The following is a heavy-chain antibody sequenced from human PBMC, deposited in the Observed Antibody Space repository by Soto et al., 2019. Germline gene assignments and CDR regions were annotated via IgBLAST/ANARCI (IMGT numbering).Heavy chain of an antibody. CDR1: GASISSYS. V-gene: IGHV4-59*01. CDR3: ARESGTYAYFAD. D-gene: IGHD1-26*01. Sequence: SETLSLTCTVSGASISSYSWSWIRQPPGKGLEWIGHIYNSGNTNYNPSLESRVTILVDTSKNQFSLKLSSVTAADTAVYYCARESGTYAYFADWGQGTLVTVSS. J-gene: IGHJ4*02. CDR2: IYNSGNT.